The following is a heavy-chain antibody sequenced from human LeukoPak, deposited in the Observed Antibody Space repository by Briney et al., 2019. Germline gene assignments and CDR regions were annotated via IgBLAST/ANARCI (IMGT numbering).Heavy chain of an antibody. CDR1: VGTFSSYA. Sequence: ASVTVSCKASVGTFSSYAISWVRQAPGQGLEWMGRIIPIFGTANYAQKFQGRVTITTDESTSTAYMELSSLRSEDTAVYYCARDSGYCGGDCYHYYYYYMDVWGKGSTVTVSS. V-gene: IGHV1-69*05. CDR3: ARDSGYCGGDCYHYYYYYMDV. D-gene: IGHD2-21*02. CDR2: IIPIFGTA. J-gene: IGHJ6*03.